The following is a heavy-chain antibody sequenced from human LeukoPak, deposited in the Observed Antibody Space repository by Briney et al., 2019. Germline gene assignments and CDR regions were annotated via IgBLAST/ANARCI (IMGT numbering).Heavy chain of an antibody. CDR2: TSDSGHP. V-gene: IGHV4-59*01. CDR3: ARWYSHGRYFDY. D-gene: IGHD1-26*01. CDR1: GGSIRNYY. J-gene: IGHJ4*03. Sequence: PSETLSLTCTVSGGSIRNYYWNWIRQPPGKGLEWIGYTSDSGHPDYKPSLKSRVTISVDLSKNQFSLKLTSATAADTAVYYCARWYSHGRYFDYWGQGALLTVSS.